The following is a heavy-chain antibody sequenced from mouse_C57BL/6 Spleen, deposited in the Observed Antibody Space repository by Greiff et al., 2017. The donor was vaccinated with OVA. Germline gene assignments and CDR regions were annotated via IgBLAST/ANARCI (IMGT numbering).Heavy chain of an antibody. Sequence: VQLQQPGAELVKPGASVKMSCKASGYTFTSYWITWVKQRPGQGLEWIGDIYPGSGSTNYNEKFKSKATLTVDTSSSTAYMQLSILTSEDSAFYYCARLRDGSSYGYFDVWGTGTTVTVSS. D-gene: IGHD1-1*01. CDR3: ARLRDGSSYGYFDV. CDR1: GYTFTSYW. J-gene: IGHJ1*03. CDR2: IYPGSGST. V-gene: IGHV1-55*01.